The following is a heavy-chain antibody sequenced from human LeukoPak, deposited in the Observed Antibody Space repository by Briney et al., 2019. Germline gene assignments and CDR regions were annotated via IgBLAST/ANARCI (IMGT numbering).Heavy chain of an antibody. J-gene: IGHJ5*02. Sequence: SVKVSCKASGGTFSSYAISWVRPAPGQGLEWMGGIIPIFGTANYAQKFQGRVTITTDESTSTAYMELSSLRSEDTAVYYCARAGGFQYQLLYALGDGRFDPWGQGTLVTVSS. CDR1: GGTFSSYA. CDR2: IIPIFGTA. D-gene: IGHD2-2*02. CDR3: ARAGGFQYQLLYALGDGRFDP. V-gene: IGHV1-69*05.